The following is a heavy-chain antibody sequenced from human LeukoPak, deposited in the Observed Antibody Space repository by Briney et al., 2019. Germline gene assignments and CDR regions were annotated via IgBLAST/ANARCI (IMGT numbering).Heavy chain of an antibody. CDR2: IYYSGST. V-gene: IGHV4-31*03. CDR1: GGSISSGGYY. Sequence: SETLSLTCTVSGGSISSGGYYWSWIRQHPGKGLEWIGYIYYSGSTYYNPSLKSRVTISVDTSKNQFSLKLSSVTAADTAVYYCARGGDGFWSGYLFPPIGYYYYGMDVWGQGTTVTVSS. J-gene: IGHJ6*02. CDR3: ARGGDGFWSGYLFPPIGYYYYGMDV. D-gene: IGHD3-3*01.